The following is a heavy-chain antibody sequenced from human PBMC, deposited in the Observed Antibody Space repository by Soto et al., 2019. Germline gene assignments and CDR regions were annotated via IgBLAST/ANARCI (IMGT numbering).Heavy chain of an antibody. J-gene: IGHJ4*02. CDR1: GFTFSSYA. CDR2: MSGNGGGT. V-gene: IGHV3-23*01. CDR3: AKVATLITMVRGVYFDH. D-gene: IGHD3-10*01. Sequence: EVQLLESGGGLVQPGGSLRLSCAASGFTFSSYAMTWVRQAPGKGLEWVSAMSGNGGGTYYADSVKGRFTISRDYSKNTVYLQMNSLRAEDTAVYYCAKVATLITMVRGVYFDHWGQGTLVTVSA.